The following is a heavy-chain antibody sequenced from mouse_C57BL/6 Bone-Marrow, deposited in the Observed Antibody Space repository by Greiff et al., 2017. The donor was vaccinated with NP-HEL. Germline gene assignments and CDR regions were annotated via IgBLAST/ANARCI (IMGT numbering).Heavy chain of an antibody. Sequence: VQLQQSGPVLVKPGASVKMSCKASGYTFTDYYMNWVKQSHGKSLEWIGVINPYNGGTSYNQKFKGKATLTVDKSSSTAYMELNSLTSEDSAVYYGAKGCIYYGYDEGGDYWGQGTTLTVSS. CDR3: AKGCIYYGYDEGGDY. CDR2: INPYNGGT. J-gene: IGHJ2*01. D-gene: IGHD2-2*01. CDR1: GYTFTDYY. V-gene: IGHV1-19*01.